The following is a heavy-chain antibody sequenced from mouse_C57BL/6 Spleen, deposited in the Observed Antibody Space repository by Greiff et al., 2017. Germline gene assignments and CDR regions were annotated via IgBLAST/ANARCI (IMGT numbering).Heavy chain of an antibody. V-gene: IGHV3-6*01. CDR2: ISYDGSN. CDR3: AKAQITSGFDY. CDR1: GYSITSGYY. Sequence: VQLKESGPGLVKPSQSLSLTCSVTGYSITSGYYWNWIRQFPGNKLEWMGYISYDGSNNYNPSLKNRISITRDTSKNQFFLKLNSVTTEDTATYYCAKAQITSGFDYWGQGTTLTVSS. J-gene: IGHJ2*01. D-gene: IGHD1-1*01.